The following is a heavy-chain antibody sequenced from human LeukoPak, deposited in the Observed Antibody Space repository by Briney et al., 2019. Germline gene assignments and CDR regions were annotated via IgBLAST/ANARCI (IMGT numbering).Heavy chain of an antibody. CDR3: AREVPATDDAFDI. D-gene: IGHD2-2*01. V-gene: IGHV3-9*01. CDR1: GFTFDDYA. CDR2: ISWNSGSI. Sequence: PGGSLRLSCAASGFTFDDYAMHWVRQAPGKGLEWVSGISWNSGSIGYADSVKGRFTISRDNAKNSLYLQMNSLRAEDTAVYYCAREVPATDDAFDIWGQGTMVTVSS. J-gene: IGHJ3*02.